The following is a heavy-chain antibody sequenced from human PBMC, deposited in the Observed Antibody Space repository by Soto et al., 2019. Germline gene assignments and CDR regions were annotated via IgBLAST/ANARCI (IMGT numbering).Heavy chain of an antibody. CDR1: GGSFSGYY. V-gene: IGHV4-34*01. D-gene: IGHD4-17*01. CDR3: AREWYYGDFFFDY. J-gene: IGHJ4*02. CDR2: INLSGST. Sequence: SETLSLTCAVYGGSFSGYYWSWIRQPPGKGLEWIGEINLSGSTNYNPSLKSRVTISVDTSKNQFSLKLSSVTAADTAVYYCAREWYYGDFFFDYWGQGTLVTVSS.